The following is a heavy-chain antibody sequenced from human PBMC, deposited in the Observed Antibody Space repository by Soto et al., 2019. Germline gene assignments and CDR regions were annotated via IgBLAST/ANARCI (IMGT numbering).Heavy chain of an antibody. Sequence: EVQLLESGGGLVQPGGSLRLSCVVSGFTFSSSPMSWVRRAPGKGLEWVSGINGGDDSEHYAESVRGRFTITRDNSKNTLLLQMNSLRAEDTAIYYCAKGSHWGVISPTPDHWGQGTLVTVSS. CDR3: AKGSHWGVISPTPDH. J-gene: IGHJ4*02. D-gene: IGHD3-16*01. V-gene: IGHV3-23*01. CDR1: GFTFSSSP. CDR2: INGGDDSE.